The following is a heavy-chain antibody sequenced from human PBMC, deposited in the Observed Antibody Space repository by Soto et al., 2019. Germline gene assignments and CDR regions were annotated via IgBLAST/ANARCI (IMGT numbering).Heavy chain of an antibody. J-gene: IGHJ6*02. CDR2: IYYSGST. CDR1: GGSISSGGYY. D-gene: IGHD6-13*01. CDR3: ARDLQQLVRGYYYYYGMDV. Sequence: SETLSLTCAVSGGSISSGGYYWSWIRQPPGKGLEWIGYIYYSGSTNYNPSLKSRVTISVDTSKNQFSLKLSSVTAADTAVYYCARDLQQLVRGYYYYYGMDVWGQGTTVTVSS. V-gene: IGHV4-61*08.